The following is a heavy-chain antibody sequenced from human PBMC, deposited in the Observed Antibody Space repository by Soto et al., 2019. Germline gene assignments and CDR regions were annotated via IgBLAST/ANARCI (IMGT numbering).Heavy chain of an antibody. D-gene: IGHD3-10*01. Sequence: QVQLVQSGAEVKKPGSSVKVSCKASGGTFSSYAISWVRQAPGQGLEWMGGIISIFGTANYAQKFQGRVTITADKSTSTAYMELSSLRSEDTAVYYCAREDRYYGSGSYTYYYGMDVWGQGTTVTISS. CDR3: AREDRYYGSGSYTYYYGMDV. V-gene: IGHV1-69*06. J-gene: IGHJ6*02. CDR1: GGTFSSYA. CDR2: IISIFGTA.